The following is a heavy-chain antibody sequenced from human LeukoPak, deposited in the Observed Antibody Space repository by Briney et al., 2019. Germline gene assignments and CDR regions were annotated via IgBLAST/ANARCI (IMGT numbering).Heavy chain of an antibody. CDR3: ASGDRGMVYAF. V-gene: IGHV3-23*01. CDR1: GFTFSSYA. CDR2: ISGSGGST. D-gene: IGHD2-8*01. J-gene: IGHJ4*02. Sequence: TGGSLRLSCAASGFTFSSYAMSWVRQAPGKGLEWVSAISGSGGSTYYADSVRGRFTISRDNSKNTLYLQMNSLRAEDTAVYYCASGDRGMVYAFWGPGTLLTVSS.